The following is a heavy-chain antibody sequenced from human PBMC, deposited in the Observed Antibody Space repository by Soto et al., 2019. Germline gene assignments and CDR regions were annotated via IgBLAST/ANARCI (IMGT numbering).Heavy chain of an antibody. CDR1: GFTFSTYG. CDR3: AGGSYYHDAFDT. V-gene: IGHV3-30*02. D-gene: IGHD1-26*01. Sequence: GGSLRLSCAASGFTFSTYGMHWVRQAPGKGLEYVAGVRHDGREEYYVDSVRGRFTISRDNSKNTLYLQMNSLRAGDTAVYYCAGGSYYHDAFDTWGQGTMVTVSS. CDR2: VRHDGREE. J-gene: IGHJ3*02.